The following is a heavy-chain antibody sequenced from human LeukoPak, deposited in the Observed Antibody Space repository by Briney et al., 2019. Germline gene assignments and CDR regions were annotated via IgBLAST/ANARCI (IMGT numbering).Heavy chain of an antibody. V-gene: IGHV4-4*09. J-gene: IGHJ4*02. D-gene: IGHD4-11*01. CDR1: GGSISGGY. CDR2: VYTSGST. CDR3: AKSYFDYSTYYSYYFNL. Sequence: SETLFLTCTVSGGSISGGYWSWIRQPPGRGLEWIGYVYTSGSTNYNPSLKSRVTISVDTSKSQFALKLSSVTAADTAEYYCAKSYFDYSTYYSYYFNLWGQGALVTVSS.